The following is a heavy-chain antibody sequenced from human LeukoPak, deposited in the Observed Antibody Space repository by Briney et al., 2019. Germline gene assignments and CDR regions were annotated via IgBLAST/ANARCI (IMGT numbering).Heavy chain of an antibody. V-gene: IGHV4-59*01. CDR1: GDPINSYY. D-gene: IGHD3-16*01. Sequence: SETLSLTCTVSGDPINSYYWSWLRQPPGKGLEWIGYIYYSGSTNYNASLKSRVTISVDTSKNQFTLKLSSVTAADTAVYYCARGRYGWLPFDYWGQGTLVTVSS. CDR3: ARGRYGWLPFDY. CDR2: IYYSGST. J-gene: IGHJ4*02.